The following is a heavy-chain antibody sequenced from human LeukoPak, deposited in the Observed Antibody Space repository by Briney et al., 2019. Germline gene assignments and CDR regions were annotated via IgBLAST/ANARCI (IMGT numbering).Heavy chain of an antibody. D-gene: IGHD4/OR15-4a*01. CDR3: ARDQRVLTGGFDY. J-gene: IGHJ4*02. V-gene: IGHV4-39*07. CDR2: VYPNGNT. Sequence: PSETLSLTCTVSGGSVSTTSYHWGWIRQPPGKGLEWIGTVYPNGNTYYNPSLKSRLTLSVDTSKNQFSLKLSSVTAADTAVYYCARDQRVLTGGFDYWGQGTLVTVSS. CDR1: GGSVSTTSYH.